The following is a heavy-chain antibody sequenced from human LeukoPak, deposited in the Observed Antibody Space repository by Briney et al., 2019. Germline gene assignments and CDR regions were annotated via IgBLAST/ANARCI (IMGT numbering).Heavy chain of an antibody. CDR1: GYTFTCYY. CDR3: ARGLRYFDWLLSPAIDY. J-gene: IGHJ4*02. D-gene: IGHD3-9*01. Sequence: ASVKVSCKASGYTFTCYYMHWVRQAPGQGLEWMGWINPNSGGTNYAQKFQGRVTMTRDTSISTAYIELSRLRSDDTAVYYCARGLRYFDWLLSPAIDYWGQGTLVTVSS. CDR2: INPNSGGT. V-gene: IGHV1-2*02.